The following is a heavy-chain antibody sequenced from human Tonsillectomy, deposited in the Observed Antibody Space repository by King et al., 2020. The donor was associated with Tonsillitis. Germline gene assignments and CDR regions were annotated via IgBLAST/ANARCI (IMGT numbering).Heavy chain of an antibody. D-gene: IGHD6-6*01. J-gene: IGHJ5*02. V-gene: IGHV5-51*01. CDR1: GYTFTSYW. Sequence: VQLVESGAEVKKPGESLKISCKGSGYTFTSYWIGWVRQMPGKGLEWMGIIYPGDSETRYSPSFQGQVTISDNKSISTAYLQWSSLKASEPAMYYCARTIEARPDWFDPWGQGTLVTVSS. CDR2: IYPGDSET. CDR3: ARTIEARPDWFDP.